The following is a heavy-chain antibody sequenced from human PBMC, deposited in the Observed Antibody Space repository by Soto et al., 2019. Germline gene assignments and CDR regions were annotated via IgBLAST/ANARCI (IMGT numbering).Heavy chain of an antibody. CDR1: GFTFSSYG. Sequence: GGSLRLSCAASGFTFSSYGMHWVRQAPGKGLEWVAVISYDGSNKYYADSVKGRFTISRDNSKNTLYLQMNSLRAEDTAVYYCARRRGAIDYWGQGTLVTVSS. J-gene: IGHJ4*02. D-gene: IGHD3-10*01. CDR2: ISYDGSNK. CDR3: ARRRGAIDY. V-gene: IGHV3-30*03.